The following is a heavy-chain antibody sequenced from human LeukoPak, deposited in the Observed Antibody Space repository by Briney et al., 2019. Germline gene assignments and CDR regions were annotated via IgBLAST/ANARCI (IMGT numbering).Heavy chain of an antibody. CDR3: AKLGLDCSSTSCFPEDY. CDR1: GFTFSSYA. Sequence: GGSLRLSCAASGFTFSSYAMSWLPQAPGKGLEWVSAISGSGGSTYYADSVKGRFTISRDNSKNTLYLQMNSLRAEDTAVYYCAKLGLDCSSTSCFPEDYWGQGTLVTVSS. D-gene: IGHD2-2*01. J-gene: IGHJ4*02. CDR2: ISGSGGST. V-gene: IGHV3-23*01.